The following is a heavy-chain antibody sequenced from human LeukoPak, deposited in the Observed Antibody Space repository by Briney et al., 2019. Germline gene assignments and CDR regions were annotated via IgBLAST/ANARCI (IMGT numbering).Heavy chain of an antibody. CDR3: ARDRIAVAGPDY. Sequence: GASVKVSCTASGYTFTGYYMHWVRQAPGQGLEWMGWINPNSGVTNYAQKFQGRVTMTRDTSITTAYMDLNRLRSDDTAVYYCARDRIAVAGPDYWGQGTLVTVSS. V-gene: IGHV1-2*02. D-gene: IGHD6-19*01. CDR1: GYTFTGYY. J-gene: IGHJ4*02. CDR2: INPNSGVT.